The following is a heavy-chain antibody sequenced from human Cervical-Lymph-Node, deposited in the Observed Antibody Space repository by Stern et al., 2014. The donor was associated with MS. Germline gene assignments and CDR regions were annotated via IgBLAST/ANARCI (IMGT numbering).Heavy chain of an antibody. CDR1: GFTVSANY. J-gene: IGHJ4*02. Sequence: EVHLVESGGGLVKPGGSLRLSCAASGFTVSANYMSWVRQAPGKGLEWVSAIYTDGSAFYADSVQGRFTISRDNSKNTLYLQVNGLRAEDTAMYYCVRAHIYDSSAFGDWGQGTPVTVSS. D-gene: IGHD3-22*01. CDR2: IYTDGSA. V-gene: IGHV3-66*02. CDR3: VRAHIYDSSAFGD.